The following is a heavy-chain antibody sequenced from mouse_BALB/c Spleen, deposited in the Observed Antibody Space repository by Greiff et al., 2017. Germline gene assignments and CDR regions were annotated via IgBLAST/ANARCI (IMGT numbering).Heavy chain of an antibody. Sequence: EVQGVESGGGLVQPGGSLRLSCATSGFTFTDYYMSWVRQPPGKALEWLGFIRNKANGYTTEYSASVKGRFTISRDNSQSILYLQMNTLRAEDSATHYCARDRASYYFDYWGQGTTLTVSS. CDR3: ARDRASYYFDY. CDR1: GFTFTDYY. CDR2: IRNKANGYTT. J-gene: IGHJ2*01. V-gene: IGHV7-3*02.